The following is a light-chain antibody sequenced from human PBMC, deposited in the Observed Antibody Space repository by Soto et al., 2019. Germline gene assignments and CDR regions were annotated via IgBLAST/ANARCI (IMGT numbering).Light chain of an antibody. CDR1: QSISNNY. CDR2: DAF. CDR3: QHYGSSPPSI. V-gene: IGKV3-20*01. J-gene: IGKJ5*01. Sequence: EIVLTQAPGTLSLSPGEKATLSCRARQSISNNYLARYQHKPGQAPRLLIYDAFKRASGFPDRFSGSGSGTDFTLTIRGLEPQDFAVYFCQHYGSSPPSIFGQGTRLEIK.